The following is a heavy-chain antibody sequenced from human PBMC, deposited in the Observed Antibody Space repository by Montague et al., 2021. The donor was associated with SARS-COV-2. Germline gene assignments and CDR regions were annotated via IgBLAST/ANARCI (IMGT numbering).Heavy chain of an antibody. CDR3: AREGTVPGPRGIYFDD. Sequence: CAISGDSVSSNSAAWNWIGQSPSGGLEWLGRTYYRSKWYTDYAPSVKTRITITPDTSNNQFSLHLNSVTPGDTAAYYCAREGTVPGPRGIYFDDWGQGTLVTVSS. D-gene: IGHD1-1*01. J-gene: IGHJ4*02. V-gene: IGHV6-1*01. CDR2: TYYRSKWYT. CDR1: GDSVSSNSAA.